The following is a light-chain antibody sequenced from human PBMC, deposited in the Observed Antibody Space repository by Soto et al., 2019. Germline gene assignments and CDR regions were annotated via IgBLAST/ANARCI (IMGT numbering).Light chain of an antibody. CDR2: AAS. Sequence: SEMTQSPSSRSSNVGDRVTIACRASQGIRNELSWFQQRPGNAPTLLIYAASTLESGVPSRFSATVSGTEFSLTITSLQPEDFATYYFQQLFDSPITFAQGTRLEIK. CDR3: QQLFDSPIT. CDR1: QGIRNE. V-gene: IGKV1-17*01. J-gene: IGKJ5*01.